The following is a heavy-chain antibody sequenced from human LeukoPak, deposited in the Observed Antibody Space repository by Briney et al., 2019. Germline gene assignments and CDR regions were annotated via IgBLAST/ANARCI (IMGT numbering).Heavy chain of an antibody. CDR2: ISGGGAGT. J-gene: IGHJ4*02. CDR1: GLSFGFYA. Sequence: GGSLRLSCAASGLSFGFYAMSWDRQAPGKGLEWVSSISGGGAGTYYADSVRGRFTIFRDNSKNTLYLQMDSLRAEDTALYYCAKDFVRYNIQFDYWGQGALVTVSS. V-gene: IGHV3-23*01. D-gene: IGHD1-14*01. CDR3: AKDFVRYNIQFDY.